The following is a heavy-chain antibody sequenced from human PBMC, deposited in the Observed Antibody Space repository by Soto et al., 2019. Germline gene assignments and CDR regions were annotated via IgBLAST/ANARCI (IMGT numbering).Heavy chain of an antibody. V-gene: IGHV4-59*01. Sequence: WTWIRQPPGKGLEFIGYIFYTGSTNYNPSLKRRVSISVDTSKSQFSLELSSVTAADTAVYYCARSLRNDIFDYWGQGTLVTVSS. CDR2: IFYTGST. D-gene: IGHD3-22*01. CDR3: ARSLRNDIFDY. J-gene: IGHJ4*02.